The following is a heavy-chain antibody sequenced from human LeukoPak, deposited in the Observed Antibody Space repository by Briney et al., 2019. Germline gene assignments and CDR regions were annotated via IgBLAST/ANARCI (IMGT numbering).Heavy chain of an antibody. CDR1: GASVSGSPYY. CDR2: TYSSGST. D-gene: IGHD1-26*01. V-gene: IGHV4-39*01. CDR3: AKSGGYGLIDY. J-gene: IGHJ4*02. Sequence: SETLSLTCTVSGASVSGSPYYWGWIRQPPGKGLEWIGSTYSSGSTYYNASLQSRVTISIETSKNQISLRLNSVTAADTAIYYCAKSGGYGLIDYWGQGTLVTVSS.